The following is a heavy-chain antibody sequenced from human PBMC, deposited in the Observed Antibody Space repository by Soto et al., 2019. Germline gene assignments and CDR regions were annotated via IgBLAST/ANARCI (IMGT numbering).Heavy chain of an antibody. CDR3: ARTYGSGSYFLPFEY. CDR2: ISAYYGNI. CDR1: GYMFNTYG. Sequence: QVPLVQSGAEVKKPGASVKVSCKASGYMFNTYGITWVRQAPGQGLEWMGWISAYYGNIDYAQNLQGRVTMTIDTSTSTAYMELRSLRSDDTAVYYCARTYGSGSYFLPFEYWGQGTLVSVSS. D-gene: IGHD3-10*01. J-gene: IGHJ4*02. V-gene: IGHV1-18*01.